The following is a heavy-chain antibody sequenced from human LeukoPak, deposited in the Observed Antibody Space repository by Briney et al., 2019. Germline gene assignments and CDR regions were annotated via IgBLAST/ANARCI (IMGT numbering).Heavy chain of an antibody. CDR2: IYSGGNT. V-gene: IGHV3-53*01. Sequence: PGGSLRLSCAASGFTVSSNYMSWVRQAPGKGLEWVSVIYSGGNTYYADSVKGRFTISRDNSKNTLYLQMNSLRAEDTAVYYCARDTAMDAFDIWGQGTMVTVSS. CDR3: ARDTAMDAFDI. J-gene: IGHJ3*02. D-gene: IGHD5-18*01. CDR1: GFTVSSNY.